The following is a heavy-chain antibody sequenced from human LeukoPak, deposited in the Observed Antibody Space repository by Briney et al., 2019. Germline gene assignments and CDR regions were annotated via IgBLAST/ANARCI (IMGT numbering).Heavy chain of an antibody. J-gene: IGHJ4*02. Sequence: PSQTLSLTCTVSGGSISSGGYYWSWIRQHPGKGLEWIGYIYYSGSTYYNPSLKSRVTISVDTSKNQFSLKLSSVTAADTAVYYCARGRKVGAPLPSFDYWGQGTLATVSS. CDR1: GGSISSGGYY. V-gene: IGHV4-31*03. CDR2: IYYSGST. D-gene: IGHD1-26*01. CDR3: ARGRKVGAPLPSFDY.